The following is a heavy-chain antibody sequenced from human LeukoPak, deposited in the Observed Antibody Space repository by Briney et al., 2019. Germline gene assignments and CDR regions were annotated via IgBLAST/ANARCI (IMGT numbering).Heavy chain of an antibody. CDR3: ARGSAGIFDY. Sequence: GGSLRLSCAASGFTFSSYAMHWVRQAPGKGLEWVAVIPYDGSNKYYADSVKGRFTISRDNSKNTLYLQMNSLRAEDTAVYYCARGSAGIFDYWGQGTLVTVSS. D-gene: IGHD6-13*01. CDR2: IPYDGSNK. J-gene: IGHJ4*02. CDR1: GFTFSSYA. V-gene: IGHV3-30-3*01.